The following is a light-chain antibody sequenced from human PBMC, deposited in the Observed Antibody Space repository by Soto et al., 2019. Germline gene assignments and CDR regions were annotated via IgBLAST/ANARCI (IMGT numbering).Light chain of an antibody. V-gene: IGKV3-20*01. J-gene: IGKJ2*01. Sequence: EVVLTQSPDILSLSPGERATLSCRASQTISTDYLAWYQQKPGQAPRVLIYGASNSATGIPDRFSGSESGSGTDFTLTISRLEPQDIAVYYCQQYGRSPYTFGQGTKLEIK. CDR2: GAS. CDR3: QQYGRSPYT. CDR1: QTISTDY.